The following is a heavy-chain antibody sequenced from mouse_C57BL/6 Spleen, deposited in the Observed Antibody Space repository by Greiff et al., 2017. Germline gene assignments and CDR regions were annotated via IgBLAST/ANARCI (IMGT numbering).Heavy chain of an antibody. D-gene: IGHD3-2*02. V-gene: IGHV5-6*01. CDR1: GFTFSSYG. J-gene: IGHJ3*01. CDR3: AETAQAPFAY. Sequence: EVQLQESGGDLVKPGGSLKLSCAASGFTFSSYGMSWVRQTPDKRLEWVATISSGGSYTYYPDSVKGRFTISRDNAKNTLYLQMSSLKSEDTAMYYCAETAQAPFAYWGQGTLVTVSA. CDR2: ISSGGSYT.